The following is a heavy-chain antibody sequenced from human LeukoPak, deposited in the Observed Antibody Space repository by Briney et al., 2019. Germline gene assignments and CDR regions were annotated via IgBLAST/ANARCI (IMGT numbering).Heavy chain of an antibody. CDR3: ARHVYVAAAPDY. V-gene: IGHV4-39*01. CDR1: GGSISSSRYY. D-gene: IGHD6-13*01. J-gene: IGHJ4*02. Sequence: SETLSLTCTVSGGSISSSRYYWGWIRQPTGKGLEWIGSIYYSGSTYYNPSLKSRVTISVDTSKNQFSLKLSSVTAADTAVYYCARHVYVAAAPDYWGQGTLVTVSS. CDR2: IYYSGST.